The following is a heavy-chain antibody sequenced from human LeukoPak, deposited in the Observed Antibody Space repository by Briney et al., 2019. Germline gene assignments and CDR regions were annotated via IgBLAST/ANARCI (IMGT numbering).Heavy chain of an antibody. CDR2: IYYSGST. CDR3: ARFQGPRRQGAFDI. V-gene: IGHV4-61*01. J-gene: IGHJ3*02. CDR1: GYSISSGYY. Sequence: SETLSLTCTVSGYSISSGYYWGWIRQPPGKGLKWIGYIYYSGSTNYNPSLKSRVTISVDTSKNQFSLKLSSVTAADTAVYYCARFQGPRRQGAFDIWGQGTMVTVSS.